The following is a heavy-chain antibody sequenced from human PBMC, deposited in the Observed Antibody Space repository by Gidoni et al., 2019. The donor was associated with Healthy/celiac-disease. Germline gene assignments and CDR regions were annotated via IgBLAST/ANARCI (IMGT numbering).Heavy chain of an antibody. Sequence: EVQLVETGGGLIKPGGSLRLSCAASGFTVSSNYMSWVRQAPGKGLEWVSVIYSGGSTYYADSVKGRFTISRDNSKNTLYLQMNSLRAEDTAVYYCARGVAGTGAAGDYWGQGTLVTVSS. D-gene: IGHD6-19*01. J-gene: IGHJ4*02. V-gene: IGHV3-53*02. CDR3: ARGVAGTGAAGDY. CDR2: IYSGGST. CDR1: GFTVSSNY.